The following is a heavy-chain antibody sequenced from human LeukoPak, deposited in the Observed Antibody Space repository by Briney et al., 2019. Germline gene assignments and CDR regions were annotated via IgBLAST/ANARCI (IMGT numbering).Heavy chain of an antibody. V-gene: IGHV3-53*05. CDR3: AKNARYDSSGYYCDY. CDR2: IYSGGST. Sequence: PGGSLRLSCAASGFTVSSNYMSWVRQAPGKGLEWVSVIYSGGSTYYADSVKGRFTISRDNSKNTLYLQMNSLRAADTAVYYCAKNARYDSSGYYCDYWGQGTLVTVSS. D-gene: IGHD3-22*01. CDR1: GFTVSSNY. J-gene: IGHJ4*02.